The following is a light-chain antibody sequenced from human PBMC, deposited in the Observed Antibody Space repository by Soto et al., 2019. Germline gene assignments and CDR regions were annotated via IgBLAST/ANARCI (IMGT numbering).Light chain of an antibody. V-gene: IGKV3-11*01. CDR2: EAS. CDR3: QQRSNWVT. CDR1: QSVSRY. J-gene: IGKJ3*01. Sequence: EIVLTQSPVTLSLSPGERATLSCGASQSVSRYLAWYQQKPGQAPRLLIFEASNRATGIPARFSGSGSGTDFTLTISSLEPEDFAVYYCQQRSNWVTFGPGTKVDIK.